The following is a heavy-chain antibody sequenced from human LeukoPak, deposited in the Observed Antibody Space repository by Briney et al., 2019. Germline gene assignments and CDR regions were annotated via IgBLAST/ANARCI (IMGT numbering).Heavy chain of an antibody. CDR3: ARDYTIAVGTTTYLQH. Sequence: YYADSVKGRFTISRDNAKNSLFLQMNSLRAEDTAVYFCARDYTIAVGTTTYLQHWGQGTLVTVSS. D-gene: IGHD1-14*01. V-gene: IGHV3-21*01. J-gene: IGHJ1*01.